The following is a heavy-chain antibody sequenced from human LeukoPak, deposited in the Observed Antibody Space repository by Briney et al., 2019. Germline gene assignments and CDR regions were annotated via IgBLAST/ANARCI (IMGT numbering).Heavy chain of an antibody. V-gene: IGHV4-34*01. CDR1: GGSFSGYY. CDR3: ARGGGGDASLGY. Sequence: PSETLSLTCAVYGGSFSGYYWSWIRQPPGKGLEWIGEINHSGSTNYNPSLKSRVTISVDTSKNQFSLKLSSVTAADTAVYYCARGGGGDASLGYWGQGTLVTVSS. D-gene: IGHD4-17*01. CDR2: INHSGST. J-gene: IGHJ4*02.